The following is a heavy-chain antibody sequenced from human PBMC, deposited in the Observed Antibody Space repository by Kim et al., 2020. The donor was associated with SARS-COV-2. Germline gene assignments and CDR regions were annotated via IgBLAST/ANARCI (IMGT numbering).Heavy chain of an antibody. Sequence: GGSLRLSCAASGFTFSNAWMSWVRQAPGKGLEWVGRIKSKTDGGTTDYAAPVKGRFTISRDDSKNTLYLQMNSLKTEDTAVYYCTTDALKDTQYYYDSSCYYFLDSWGQGTLVTVSS. J-gene: IGHJ4*02. D-gene: IGHD3-22*01. V-gene: IGHV3-15*01. CDR2: IKSKTDGGTT. CDR1: GFTFSNAW. CDR3: TTDALKDTQYYYDSSCYYFLDS.